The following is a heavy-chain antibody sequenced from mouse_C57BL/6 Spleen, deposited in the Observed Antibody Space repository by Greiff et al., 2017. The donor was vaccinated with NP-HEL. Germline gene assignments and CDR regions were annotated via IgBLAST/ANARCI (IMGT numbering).Heavy chain of an antibody. V-gene: IGHV1-64*01. CDR2: IHPNSGST. J-gene: IGHJ4*01. D-gene: IGHD2-4*01. Sequence: VQLQQPGAELVKPGASVKLSCKASGYTFTSYWMHWVKQRPGQGLEWIGMIHPNSGSTNYNEKFKSKATLTVDKSSSTAYMQLSSLTSEDSAVYYCARPYYEYDDAMDYWGQGTSVTVSS. CDR3: ARPYYEYDDAMDY. CDR1: GYTFTSYW.